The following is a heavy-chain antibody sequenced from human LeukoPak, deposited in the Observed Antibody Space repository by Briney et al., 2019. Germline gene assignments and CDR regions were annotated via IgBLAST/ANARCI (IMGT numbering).Heavy chain of an antibody. D-gene: IGHD3-22*01. CDR3: ARGDDSYY. J-gene: IGHJ4*02. CDR1: GFTFTNYW. Sequence: PGGSLRLSCAASGFTFTNYWMHWVRQAPGKGLVWVSRISPDGSSTSYADSVKGRFTISRDNAKNTLYLQMNSLRAEDTAVYYCARGDDSYYWGQGTLVTVSS. CDR2: ISPDGSST. V-gene: IGHV3-74*01.